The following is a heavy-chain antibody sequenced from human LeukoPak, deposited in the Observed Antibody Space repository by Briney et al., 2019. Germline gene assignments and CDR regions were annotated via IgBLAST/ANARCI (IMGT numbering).Heavy chain of an antibody. Sequence: GGSLRLSCAASGFTFSNAWMSRVRQAPGKGLEWVGRIKSKTDGGTTDYAAPVKGRFTISRDDSKNTLYLQMNSLKTEDTAVYYCTKEDSGVWGSYRDAFDIWGQGTMVTVSS. CDR1: GFTFSNAW. J-gene: IGHJ3*02. V-gene: IGHV3-15*01. CDR3: TKEDSGVWGSYRDAFDI. CDR2: IKSKTDGGTT. D-gene: IGHD3-16*02.